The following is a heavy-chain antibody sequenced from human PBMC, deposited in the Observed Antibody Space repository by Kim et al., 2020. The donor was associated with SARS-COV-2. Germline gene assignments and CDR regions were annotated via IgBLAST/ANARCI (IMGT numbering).Heavy chain of an antibody. CDR1: GFTFSSYD. CDR3: ARAGYYYGSGSYYNYYYMDV. D-gene: IGHD3-10*01. CDR2: IGTAGDT. Sequence: GGSLRLSCAASGFTFSSYDMHWVRQATGKGLDWVSAIGTAGDTYYPGSVKGRFTISRENAKNSLYLQMNSLRAGDTAVYYCARAGYYYGSGSYYNYYYMDVWGKGTTVTVSS. J-gene: IGHJ6*03. V-gene: IGHV3-13*01.